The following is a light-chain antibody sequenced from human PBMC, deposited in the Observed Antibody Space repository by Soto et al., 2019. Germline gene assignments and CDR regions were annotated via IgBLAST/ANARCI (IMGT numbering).Light chain of an antibody. CDR3: AAWDDSLSGPV. J-gene: IGLJ2*01. CDR1: SSNIGGNT. V-gene: IGLV1-44*01. CDR2: NSN. Sequence: QSVLTQPSSASGTPGQRVTISCSGGSSNIGGNTAHWYQQFPGTAPKLLIYNSNQRPSGVPDRLSGSKSGTSASLAISGLQSEDEAMYYCAAWDDSLSGPVFGEGTKLTVL.